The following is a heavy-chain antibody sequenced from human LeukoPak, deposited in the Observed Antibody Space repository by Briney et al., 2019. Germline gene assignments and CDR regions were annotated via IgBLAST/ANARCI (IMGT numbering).Heavy chain of an antibody. CDR2: ISWNSGSI. CDR3: AKDLRGSGSYDY. Sequence: PGRSLRLSCAASGFTFDDYAMHWVRQAPGKGLEWVSGISWNSGSIGYADSVKGRFTISRDNAKNSLYLQMNSLRAEDTALYYCAKDLRGSGSYDYWGQGTLVTVSS. J-gene: IGHJ4*02. D-gene: IGHD3-10*02. CDR1: GFTFDDYA. V-gene: IGHV3-9*01.